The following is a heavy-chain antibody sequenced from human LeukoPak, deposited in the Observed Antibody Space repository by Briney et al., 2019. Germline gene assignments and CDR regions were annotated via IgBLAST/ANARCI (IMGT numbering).Heavy chain of an antibody. CDR3: AKTPYFSPYYFDY. J-gene: IGHJ4*02. V-gene: IGHV3-9*01. D-gene: IGHD2/OR15-2a*01. CDR1: GFTFDDYA. CDR2: ISWNSGSI. Sequence: TGGSLRLSCAASGFTFDDYAMHWVRQAPGKCLEWVSGISWNSGSIGYADSVKGRFTISRDNAKNSLYLQMNSLRAEDTALYYCAKTPYFSPYYFDYWGQGTLVTVSS.